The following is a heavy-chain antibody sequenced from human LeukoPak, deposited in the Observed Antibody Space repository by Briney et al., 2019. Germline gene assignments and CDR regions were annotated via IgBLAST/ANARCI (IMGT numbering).Heavy chain of an antibody. Sequence: QTGGSLRLSCAASGFTFDDYAMHWVRQAPGKGLEWVSGISWNSGSIGYADSVKGRFTISRDNAKNSLYLQMNSLRAEDTALYYCAKDLFGGSGSPYYFDYWGQGTLVTVSS. D-gene: IGHD3-10*01. CDR1: GFTFDDYA. J-gene: IGHJ4*02. CDR3: AKDLFGGSGSPYYFDY. V-gene: IGHV3-9*01. CDR2: ISWNSGSI.